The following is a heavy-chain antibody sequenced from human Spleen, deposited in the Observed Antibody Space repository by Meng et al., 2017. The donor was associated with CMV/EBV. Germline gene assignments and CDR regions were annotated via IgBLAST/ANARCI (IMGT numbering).Heavy chain of an antibody. J-gene: IGHJ4*02. D-gene: IGHD6-13*01. Sequence: QVRLPGAGPGLGTPSETLSLPCIVSCGAIGSYYWSWIREPAGKGLEWIGRIYTSGSTNYTPSLKSRVTMSVDTSKNQFSLKLSSVTAADTAVYYCARSRDYSSLTDYWGQGTLVTVSS. CDR1: CGAIGSYY. CDR2: IYTSGST. CDR3: ARSRDYSSLTDY. V-gene: IGHV4-4*07.